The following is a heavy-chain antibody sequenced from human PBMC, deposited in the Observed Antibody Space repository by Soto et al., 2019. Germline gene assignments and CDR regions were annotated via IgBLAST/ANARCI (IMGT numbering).Heavy chain of an antibody. V-gene: IGHV4-34*01. CDR1: GGSFSGYY. CDR3: ARAHYSGSYGWDY. J-gene: IGHJ4*02. CDR2: INHSGST. Sequence: SETLSLTCAVYGGSFSGYYWSWIRQPPGKGLEWIGEINHSGSTNYNPSLKSRVTISVDTSKNQFSLKLSSVTAADTAVYYCARAHYSGSYGWDYWGQGTLVTVSS. D-gene: IGHD1-26*01.